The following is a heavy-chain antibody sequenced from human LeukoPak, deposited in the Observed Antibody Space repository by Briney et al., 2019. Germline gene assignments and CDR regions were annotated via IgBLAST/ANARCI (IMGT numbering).Heavy chain of an antibody. J-gene: IGHJ4*02. CDR1: GGSISSNTYY. CDR3: AKLRRASIFE. V-gene: IGHV4-39*01. CDR2: MYYSGST. D-gene: IGHD3-3*01. Sequence: SETLSLTCTVSGGSISSNTYYWGWIRQPPGKGLEWIGCMYYSGSTYYKPSLKSRVSISEDTSKNQFSLRLSSVTATDTAVYYCAKLRRASIFEWGQGILVTVSS.